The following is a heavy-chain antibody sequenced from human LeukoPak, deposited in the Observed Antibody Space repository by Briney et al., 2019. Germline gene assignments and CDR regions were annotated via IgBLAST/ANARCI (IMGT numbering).Heavy chain of an antibody. CDR3: ARAGSSSWYVKGVWFDP. Sequence: SETLSLTCTVSGGSISSYYWSWIRQPAGKGLEWIGRIYTSGSTNYNPSLNSRVTMSVDTSKNQFSLKLSSVTAADTAVYYCARAGSSSWYVKGVWFDPWGQGTLVTVSS. J-gene: IGHJ5*02. CDR2: IYTSGST. V-gene: IGHV4-4*07. D-gene: IGHD6-13*01. CDR1: GGSISSYY.